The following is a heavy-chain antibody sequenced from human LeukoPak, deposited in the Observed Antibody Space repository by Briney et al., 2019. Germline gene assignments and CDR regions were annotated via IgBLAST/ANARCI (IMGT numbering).Heavy chain of an antibody. D-gene: IGHD5-18*01. CDR2: ISGSGGST. V-gene: IGHV3-23*01. J-gene: IGHJ4*02. Sequence: GGTLRLSCAASGFTFSSYGMSWVRQAPGKGLEWVSAISGSGGSTYYADSVKGRFTISRDNSKNTLYLQMNSLRAEDTAVYYCAREDTGYSYGYGPIDYWGQGTLVTVSS. CDR1: GFTFSSYG. CDR3: AREDTGYSYGYGPIDY.